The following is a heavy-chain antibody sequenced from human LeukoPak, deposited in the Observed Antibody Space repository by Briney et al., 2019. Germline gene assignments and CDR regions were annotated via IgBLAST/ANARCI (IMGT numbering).Heavy chain of an antibody. V-gene: IGHV3-23*01. J-gene: IGHJ4*02. CDR3: AKDDAGFGEDFDS. CDR2: ISASGRTT. D-gene: IGHD3-10*01. Sequence: PGGSLRLSCTTSGFPFRNYSMNWVRQAPGRGLQWVSAISASGRTTKYADPVKGRFTISRDNSRNTLYLHIGSLRPDDTALYFCAKDDAGFGEDFDSWGQGTLVIVSS. CDR1: GFPFRNYS.